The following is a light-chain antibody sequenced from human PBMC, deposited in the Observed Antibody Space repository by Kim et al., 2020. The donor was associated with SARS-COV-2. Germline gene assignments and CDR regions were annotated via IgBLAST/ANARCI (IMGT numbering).Light chain of an antibody. CDR3: QQRKFWPPLT. CDR1: QSVEMY. Sequence: SPGESATLSCRASQSVEMYLSWFQQKPGQAPRLLIYDASNRANGIPARFSGSGSGTDFSLTIISLEPEDFAVYYCQQRKFWPPLTFGGGTKVDIK. V-gene: IGKV3-11*01. CDR2: DAS. J-gene: IGKJ4*01.